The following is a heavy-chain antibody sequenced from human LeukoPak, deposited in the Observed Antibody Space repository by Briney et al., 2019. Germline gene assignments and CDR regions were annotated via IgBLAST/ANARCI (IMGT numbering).Heavy chain of an antibody. CDR3: VKITSSSGGDY. D-gene: IGHD6-19*01. Sequence: PGGSLRLSCSASGFTFSSYSMYWVRRAPGEGVEYVLCISSNGGSTYYADSVKGRFTISRDNSKNTLYLQMSSLRAEDTAVYYCVKITSSSGGDYWGQGTLVTVSS. CDR1: GFTFSSYS. J-gene: IGHJ4*02. V-gene: IGHV3-64D*09. CDR2: ISSNGGST.